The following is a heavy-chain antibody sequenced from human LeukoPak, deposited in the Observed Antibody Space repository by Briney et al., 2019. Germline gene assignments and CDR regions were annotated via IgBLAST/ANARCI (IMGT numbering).Heavy chain of an antibody. CDR3: ATCRDEFGNYGFTS. D-gene: IGHD4-11*01. Sequence: SETLSLTCTVSGDSINNNYWSWIRQSPGKGLEWIGYIYDSGSTKYNPSLRSRVTFSVDTSKSLFSLKLTSLTAADTAVYYCATCRDEFGNYGFTSWGQGTLVTVSS. V-gene: IGHV4-59*01. CDR2: IYDSGST. CDR1: GDSINNNY. J-gene: IGHJ5*02.